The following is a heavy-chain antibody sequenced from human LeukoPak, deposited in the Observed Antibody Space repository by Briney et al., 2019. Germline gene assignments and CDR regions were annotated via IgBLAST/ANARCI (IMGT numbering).Heavy chain of an antibody. CDR1: GLTFSSYA. V-gene: IGHV3-23*01. J-gene: IGHJ4*02. CDR2: ISGSGGST. Sequence: QPGGSLRLSCAASGLTFSSYAMSWVRQAPGKGLEWVSAISGSGGSTYYADSVKGRFTISRDNSKNTLYLQMNSLRAEDTAVYYCAKVAAHFDCSGGSCYSEVHFDYWDQGTLVTVSS. D-gene: IGHD2-15*01. CDR3: AKVAAHFDCSGGSCYSEVHFDY.